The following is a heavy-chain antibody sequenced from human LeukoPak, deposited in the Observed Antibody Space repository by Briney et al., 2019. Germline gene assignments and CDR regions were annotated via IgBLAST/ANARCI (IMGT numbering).Heavy chain of an antibody. D-gene: IGHD5-18*01. Sequence: ASVKVSCKASGYTFTSYYMYWVRQAPGQGPEWMGIINPSGGSTSYAQKFQGRVTMTRDTSTSTVYMELSSLRSEDTAVYYCARMDTAMVHGFDYWGQGTLVTVSS. CDR1: GYTFTSYY. J-gene: IGHJ4*02. CDR2: INPSGGST. V-gene: IGHV1-46*01. CDR3: ARMDTAMVHGFDY.